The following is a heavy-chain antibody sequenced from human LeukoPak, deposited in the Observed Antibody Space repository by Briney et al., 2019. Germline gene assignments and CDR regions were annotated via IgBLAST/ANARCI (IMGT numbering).Heavy chain of an antibody. D-gene: IGHD3-22*01. J-gene: IGHJ4*02. Sequence: GGSLRLSCAASGFTFSSYGMHWVRQAPGKGLEWVAFIRYDGSNKYYADSVKGRFTISRDNSKNTLYLQMNSLRAEDTAVYYCAKDWGTYYYDSSGYYQDYWGQGTLVTVSS. CDR1: GFTFSSYG. CDR2: IRYDGSNK. CDR3: AKDWGTYYYDSSGYYQDY. V-gene: IGHV3-30*02.